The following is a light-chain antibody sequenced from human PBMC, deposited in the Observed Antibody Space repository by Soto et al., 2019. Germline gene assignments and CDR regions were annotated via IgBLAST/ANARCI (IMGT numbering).Light chain of an antibody. CDR2: GST. Sequence: ETVMTQSPASLSVSPGERATLSCRASQSVSSNLAWYQRKPGQAPRLLIRGSTTRATGIPARFSGSGSGTEFTLTISSLRSEDFAVYYCQQYSNWPWTFGQGTRWIS. V-gene: IGKV3-15*01. J-gene: IGKJ1*01. CDR1: QSVSSN. CDR3: QQYSNWPWT.